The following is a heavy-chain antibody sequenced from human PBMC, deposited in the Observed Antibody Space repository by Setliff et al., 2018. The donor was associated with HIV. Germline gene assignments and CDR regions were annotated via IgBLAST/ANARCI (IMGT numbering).Heavy chain of an antibody. CDR2: VNPSGGST. CDR1: GYTFTNYN. V-gene: IGHV1-46*01. D-gene: IGHD6-13*01. J-gene: IGHJ4*02. Sequence: ASVKVSCKASGYTFTNYNIHWVRQAPGQGLEWVGMVNPSGGSTAYAQKFQGKVTIIRDTSTSTVYMDLSSLRSEDTAVYYCARPGIAAADYYFDYWGQGALVTVSS. CDR3: ARPGIAAADYYFDY.